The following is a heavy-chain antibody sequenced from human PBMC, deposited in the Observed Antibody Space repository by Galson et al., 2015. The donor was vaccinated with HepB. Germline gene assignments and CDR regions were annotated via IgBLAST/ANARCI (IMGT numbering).Heavy chain of an antibody. V-gene: IGHV3-64D*06. CDR3: VKDHKKYYYDSSGCPDY. Sequence: SLRLSCAASGFTFSSYAMHWVRQAPGKGLEYVSAISSNGGSTYYADSVKGRFTISRDNSKNTLYLQMSSLRAEDTAVYYCVKDHKKYYYDSSGCPDYWGQGTLVTVSS. D-gene: IGHD3-22*01. J-gene: IGHJ4*02. CDR1: GFTFSSYA. CDR2: ISSNGGST.